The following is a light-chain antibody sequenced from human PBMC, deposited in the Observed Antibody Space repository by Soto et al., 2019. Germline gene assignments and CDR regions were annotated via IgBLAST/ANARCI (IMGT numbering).Light chain of an antibody. V-gene: IGKV1-5*01. Sequence: DIQMTQSPAPLSASLGDRVTITCRASQTINRWLAWYQQKPRKAPKLLIYDGSTLQSGVPSRFSGSGSGTEFPLTISSLQPDDVATYYCQQYNALWYTFGQGTKV. CDR2: DGS. CDR1: QTINRW. J-gene: IGKJ2*01. CDR3: QQYNALWYT.